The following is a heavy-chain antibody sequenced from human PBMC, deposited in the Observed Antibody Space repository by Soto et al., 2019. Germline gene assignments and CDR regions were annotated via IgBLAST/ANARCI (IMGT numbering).Heavy chain of an antibody. Sequence: EVQLLESGGGLVQPGGSLRLSCAASGFTFSAYAMSWVRQAPGKGLQWVSGLVGSGGGIQYADSVRGRFTVSRDNSKDTLYLQMNSLRAENTAVYYSAKGAIAGNGVWEPLDICGQGTEVTVSS. CDR2: LVGSGGGI. D-gene: IGHD2-8*01. V-gene: IGHV3-23*01. CDR3: AKGAIAGNGVWEPLDI. J-gene: IGHJ3*02. CDR1: GFTFSAYA.